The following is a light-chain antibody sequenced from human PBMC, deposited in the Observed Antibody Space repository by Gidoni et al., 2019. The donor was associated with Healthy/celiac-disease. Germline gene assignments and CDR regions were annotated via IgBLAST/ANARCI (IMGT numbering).Light chain of an antibody. CDR3: QQYNNWPPGT. CDR2: GAS. V-gene: IGKV3-15*01. Sequence: EIVMTQSPATLSVSPGERATLSCRASQSVSSNLAWYQQKPGQAPRLLIYGASTRATEFTLTISSLQSEDFAVYYCQQYNNWPPGTFGPGTKVDIK. J-gene: IGKJ3*01. CDR1: QSVSSN.